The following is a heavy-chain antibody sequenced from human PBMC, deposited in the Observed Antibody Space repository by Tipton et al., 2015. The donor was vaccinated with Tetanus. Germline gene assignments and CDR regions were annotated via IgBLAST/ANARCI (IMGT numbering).Heavy chain of an antibody. CDR2: INHSGST. CDR3: ARAGAYCTNGVCYTNWFDP. Sequence: TLSLTCTVSGGSISSYYWSWIRQPPGKGLEWIGEINHSGSTNYNPSRKSRGTISVDTSKNQFSLKLSSVTAADTAVYYCARAGAYCTNGVCYTNWFDPWGQGTLVTVSS. V-gene: IGHV4-34*09. D-gene: IGHD2-8*01. CDR1: GGSISSYY. J-gene: IGHJ5*02.